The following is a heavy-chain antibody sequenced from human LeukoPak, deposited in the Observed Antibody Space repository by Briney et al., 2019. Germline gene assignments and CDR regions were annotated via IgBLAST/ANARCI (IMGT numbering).Heavy chain of an antibody. V-gene: IGHV5-51*01. CDR1: GYRFNNYW. CDR2: IYPGDSDT. D-gene: IGHD2-15*01. J-gene: IGHJ6*03. CDR3: ARHTGGGVYYYYYMDV. Sequence: GESLKISCKGSGYRFNNYWIGWVRQMPGKGLEWMGIIYPGDSDTRYSPSFQGQVTISADKSISTAYLQWSSLKAADTAMYYCARHTGGGVYYYYYMDVWGTGTTVTVSS.